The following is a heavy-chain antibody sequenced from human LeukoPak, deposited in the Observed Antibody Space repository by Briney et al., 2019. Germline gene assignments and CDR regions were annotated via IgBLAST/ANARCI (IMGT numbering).Heavy chain of an antibody. D-gene: IGHD5-12*01. Sequence: GGSLRLSCAASGFTFSSYEMNWVRQAPGKGLEWVSVTSYDGSNKYYADSVKGRFTISRDNSKNTLYLQMNRLRAEDTAVYYCARARRTLYSGYDHDAFDIWGQGTMVTVSS. CDR1: GFTFSSYE. CDR2: TSYDGSNK. V-gene: IGHV3-30*04. CDR3: ARARRTLYSGYDHDAFDI. J-gene: IGHJ3*02.